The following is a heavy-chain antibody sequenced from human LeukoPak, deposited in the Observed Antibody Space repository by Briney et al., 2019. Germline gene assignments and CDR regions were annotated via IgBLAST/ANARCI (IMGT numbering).Heavy chain of an antibody. CDR3: AKDLFYYDKGGFDY. CDR2: ISGSGGST. J-gene: IGHJ4*02. CDR1: GFTFSSYA. V-gene: IGHV3-23*01. Sequence: GGSLRLSCAASGFTFSSYAMSWVRQAPGKGLEWVSAISGSGGSTYYADSVKGRFTISRDNSKNTLYLQMNSLRTEDTAVYYCAKDLFYYDKGGFDYWGQGTLVTVSS. D-gene: IGHD3-22*01.